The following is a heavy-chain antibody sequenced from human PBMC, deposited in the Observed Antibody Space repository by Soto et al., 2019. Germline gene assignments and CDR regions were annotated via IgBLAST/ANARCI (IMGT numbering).Heavy chain of an antibody. D-gene: IGHD6-13*01. CDR2: ISSGGSTI. V-gene: IGHV3-48*03. CDR3: ARDRAAGGY. Sequence: PVGSLSLSCVASGFSFSDYEMNWVRQAPGKGLEWVAYISSGGSTIHYADSVRGRFTVSRDNARNSLYLQMNTLSVEDTALYYCARDRAAGGYWGQGTLVTVSS. CDR1: GFSFSDYE. J-gene: IGHJ4*02.